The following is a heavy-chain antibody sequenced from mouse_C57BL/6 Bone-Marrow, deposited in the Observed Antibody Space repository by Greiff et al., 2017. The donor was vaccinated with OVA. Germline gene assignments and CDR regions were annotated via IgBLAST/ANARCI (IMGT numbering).Heavy chain of an antibody. D-gene: IGHD3-2*02. CDR1: GYTFTDYY. J-gene: IGHJ4*01. CDR2: IYPGSGNT. Sequence: QVQLQQSGAELVRPGASVKLSCKASGYTFTDYYINWVKQRPGQGLEWIARIYPGSGNTYYNEKFKGKATLTAEKSSSTAYMKLSSLTSEDSAVYFCASDSSGFLYYYAMDYWGQGTSVTVSS. V-gene: IGHV1-76*01. CDR3: ASDSSGFLYYYAMDY.